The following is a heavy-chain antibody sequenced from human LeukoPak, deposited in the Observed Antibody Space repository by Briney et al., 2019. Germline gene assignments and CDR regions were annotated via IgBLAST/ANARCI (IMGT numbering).Heavy chain of an antibody. V-gene: IGHV1-2*02. CDR1: GFTFTGYY. D-gene: IGHD6-6*01. CDR3: ARGGSSIAARPNY. CDR2: INPNSGGT. J-gene: IGHJ4*02. Sequence: PGGSLRLSCTASGFTFTGYYMHWVRQAPGQGLEWMGWINPNSGGTNYAQKFQGRVTMTRDTSISTACMELSRLRSDDTAVYYCARGGSSIAARPNYWGQGTLVTVSS.